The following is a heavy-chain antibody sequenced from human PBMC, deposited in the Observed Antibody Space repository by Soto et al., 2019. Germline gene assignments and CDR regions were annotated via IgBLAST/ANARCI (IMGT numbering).Heavy chain of an antibody. D-gene: IGHD6-13*01. CDR1: GYTFTSYG. CDR3: ARGSRPNTAAVIFDY. Sequence: ASVKVSCKASGYTFTSYGISWVRQAPGQGLEWMGWINPNSGGTNYAQKFQGWVTMTRDTSISTAYMELSRLRSDDTAVYYCARGSRPNTAAVIFDYWGQGTLVTVSS. CDR2: INPNSGGT. J-gene: IGHJ4*02. V-gene: IGHV1-2*04.